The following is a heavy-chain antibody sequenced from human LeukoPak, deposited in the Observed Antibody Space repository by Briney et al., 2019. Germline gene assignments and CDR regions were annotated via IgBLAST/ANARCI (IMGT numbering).Heavy chain of an antibody. CDR3: ARDLRYCGGDCYSGGDY. CDR2: ISSNGGST. CDR1: GFTFSSYA. Sequence: PGGSLRLSCAAFGFTFSSYAMHWVRQAPGKGLEYVSAISSNGGSTYYANSVKGRFTISRDNSKNTLYLQMGSLRAEDMAVYYCARDLRYCGGDCYSGGDYWGQGTLVTVSS. D-gene: IGHD2-21*02. J-gene: IGHJ4*02. V-gene: IGHV3-64*01.